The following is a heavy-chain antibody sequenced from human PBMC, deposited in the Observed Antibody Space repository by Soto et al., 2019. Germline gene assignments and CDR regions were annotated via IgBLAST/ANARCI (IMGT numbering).Heavy chain of an antibody. CDR3: ARLGYGVFWFDP. CDR1: GGSISSSSYY. V-gene: IGHV4-39*01. CDR2: IYYSGST. D-gene: IGHD4-17*01. J-gene: IGHJ5*02. Sequence: PSETLSLTCTVSGGSISSSSYYWGWIRQPPGKGLEWIGSIYYSGSTYYNPSLKSRVTISVETSKNQFSLKLSSVTAAVTAVYYCARLGYGVFWFDPWGQGTLVTVSS.